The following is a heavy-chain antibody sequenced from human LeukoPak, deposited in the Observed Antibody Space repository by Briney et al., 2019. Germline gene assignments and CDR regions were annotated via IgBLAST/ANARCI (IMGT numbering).Heavy chain of an antibody. CDR2: IRYDGSNK. D-gene: IGHD6-6*01. CDR3: AKNYRHSSSSLYFDY. J-gene: IGHJ4*02. CDR1: GFTFISYG. V-gene: IGHV3-30*02. Sequence: WGSLRLSFAASGFTFISYGMDWVRKAPVKGLEWLAFIRYDGSNKYYADSVKGRFPISRDNSKNTLYLKMNSLRAEDTAVYYCAKNYRHSSSSLYFDYWGQGTLVTVSS.